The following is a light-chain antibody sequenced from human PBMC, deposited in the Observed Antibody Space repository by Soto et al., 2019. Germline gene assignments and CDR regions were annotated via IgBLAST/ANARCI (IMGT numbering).Light chain of an antibody. CDR1: QSVSTY. J-gene: IGKJ4*01. V-gene: IGKV3-11*01. CDR2: DAS. Sequence: EVVLTQSPATLSLSPGERATLSCRASQSVSTYLAWYQQKPGQAPRLLIYDASNRATGIPARFSGSGSATDFTLTISSLEPEDFAVYYCRQYGRSLGFAFGGGTKVDI. CDR3: RQYGRSLGFA.